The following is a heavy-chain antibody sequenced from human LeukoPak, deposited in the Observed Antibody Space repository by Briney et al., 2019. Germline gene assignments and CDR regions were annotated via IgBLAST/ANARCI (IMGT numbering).Heavy chain of an antibody. V-gene: IGHV3-48*01. CDR3: ARDGGELYPDY. CDR1: GFTFSSYS. D-gene: IGHD3-10*01. CDR2: ISSSSSTI. Sequence: PGGSLRLSCAASGFTFSSYSMNWVRQAPGKGLEWVSYISSSSSTIYYADSVKGRFTISRDNAKNSLYLQMNSLRAEDTAVYYCARDGGELYPDYWGQGTLVTVSS. J-gene: IGHJ4*02.